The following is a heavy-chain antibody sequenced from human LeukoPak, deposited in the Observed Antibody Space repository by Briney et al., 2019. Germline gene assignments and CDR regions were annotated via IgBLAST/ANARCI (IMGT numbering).Heavy chain of an antibody. CDR1: GFTFIDYT. V-gene: IGHV3-30*04. D-gene: IGHD6-13*01. J-gene: IGHJ4*03. CDR2: VSSDGSDK. Sequence: GGSLRLSCATSGFTFIDYTMHWVRLAPGEGPEWVALVSSDGSDKQYAASVKGRFTISRDDSKNTVYLDMSTLKDEDTAVYYCARAHSASWYAAYWGHGTRVTVSS. CDR3: ARAHSASWYAAY.